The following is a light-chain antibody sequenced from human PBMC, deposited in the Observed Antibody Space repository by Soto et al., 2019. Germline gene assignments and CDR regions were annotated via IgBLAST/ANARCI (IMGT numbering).Light chain of an antibody. CDR2: GAS. V-gene: IGKV3-20*01. CDR3: QQYGSSPWT. Sequence: EIVLTQSPGTLSLSPGERATLSCRASQSVSSSYLARYQQKPGQAPRLLIYGASSRATGIPDRFSGSGPGTDFTLTISRLEPEDFAVYYCQQYGSSPWTFGQGTKVEIK. J-gene: IGKJ1*01. CDR1: QSVSSSY.